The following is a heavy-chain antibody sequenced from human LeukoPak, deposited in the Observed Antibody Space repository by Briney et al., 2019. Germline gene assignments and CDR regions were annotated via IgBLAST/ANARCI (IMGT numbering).Heavy chain of an antibody. CDR1: GFTFSSYW. J-gene: IGHJ4*02. Sequence: GGSLRLSCAASGFTFSSYWMSWVRQAPGKGLEWVANIKQDGSEKYYVDSMKGRFTISRDNAKNSLYLQMNSLRAEDTAVYYCARRYCGGDCYSPYFDYWGQGTLVTVSS. D-gene: IGHD2-21*02. V-gene: IGHV3-7*01. CDR3: ARRYCGGDCYSPYFDY. CDR2: IKQDGSEK.